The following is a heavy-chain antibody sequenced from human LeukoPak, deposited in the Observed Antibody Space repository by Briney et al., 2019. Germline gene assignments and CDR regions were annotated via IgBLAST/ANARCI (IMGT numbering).Heavy chain of an antibody. CDR3: ATYGSGSYYNVFWFDP. V-gene: IGHV1-2*02. Sequence: ASVKVSCKASGYTITGYYMHWVRQAPGQGLEWRGWINPNSGGTNYAQKFQGRVTMTRDTSISTAYMELSRLRSDDTAVYYCATYGSGSYYNVFWFDPWGQGTLVTVSS. J-gene: IGHJ5*02. D-gene: IGHD3-10*01. CDR2: INPNSGGT. CDR1: GYTITGYY.